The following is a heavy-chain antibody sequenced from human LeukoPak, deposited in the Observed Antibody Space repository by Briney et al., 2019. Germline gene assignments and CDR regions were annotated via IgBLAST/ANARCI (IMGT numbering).Heavy chain of an antibody. Sequence: ASVKVSCKASGHTFTSYYMHWVRQAPGQGLEWMGIINPSGGSTSYAQKFQGRVTMTRDTSTSTVYMELSSLRSEDTAVYYCARGYYYDSSGYSSPFDYWGQGTLVTVSS. V-gene: IGHV1-46*01. J-gene: IGHJ4*02. D-gene: IGHD3-22*01. CDR3: ARGYYYDSSGYSSPFDY. CDR1: GHTFTSYY. CDR2: INPSGGST.